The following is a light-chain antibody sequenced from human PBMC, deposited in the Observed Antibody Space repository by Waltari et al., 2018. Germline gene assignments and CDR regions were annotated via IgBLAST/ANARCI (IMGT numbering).Light chain of an antibody. CDR1: QSVSNS. J-gene: IGKJ1*01. V-gene: IGKV3-15*01. CDR2: GAC. CDR3: QQYDTWLRK. Sequence: EIVMTQSPATLPVAPGDRATRSCRASQSVSNSLAWYQKNPGQAPSLLIFGACTRATSIPARFSGSGSGTEFTRTISSLQSEDFAVYYCQQYDTWLRKFGQGTKVEIK.